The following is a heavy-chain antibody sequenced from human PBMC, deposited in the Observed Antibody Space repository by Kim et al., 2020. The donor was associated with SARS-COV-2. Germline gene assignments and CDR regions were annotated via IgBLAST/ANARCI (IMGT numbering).Heavy chain of an antibody. CDR3: ARGQEFRPNYYYYGMDV. CDR1: GGSFSGYY. CDR2: INHSGST. J-gene: IGHJ6*02. V-gene: IGHV4-34*01. Sequence: SETLSLTCAVYGGSFSGYYWSWIRQPPGKGLEWIGEINHSGSTNYNPSLKSRVTISVDTSKNQFSLKLSSVTAADTAVYYCARGQEFRPNYYYYGMDVWGQGTTVTVSS. D-gene: IGHD2-21*01.